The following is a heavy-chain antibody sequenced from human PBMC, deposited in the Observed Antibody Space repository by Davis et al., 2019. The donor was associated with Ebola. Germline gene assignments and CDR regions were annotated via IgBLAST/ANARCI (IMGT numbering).Heavy chain of an antibody. CDR1: GFTVSSNY. CDR3: TIFGVISYGMDV. J-gene: IGHJ6*04. CDR2: IYSGGST. Sequence: GESLKISCAASGFTVSSNYMSWVRQAPGKGLEWVSVIYSGGSTYYADSVKGRFTISRDNSKNTLYLQMNSLRAEDTAVYYCTIFGVISYGMDVWGKGTTVTVSS. D-gene: IGHD3-3*01. V-gene: IGHV3-53*01.